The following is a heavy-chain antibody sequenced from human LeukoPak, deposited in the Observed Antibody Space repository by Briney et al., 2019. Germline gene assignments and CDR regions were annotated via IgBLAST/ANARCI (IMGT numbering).Heavy chain of an antibody. CDR3: AKDIAAAGFPYYYYYGMDV. D-gene: IGHD6-13*01. J-gene: IGHJ6*02. Sequence: GGSLRLSCAASGFTFDDYAMHWVRQAPGKGLEWVSGISWNSGSIGYADSVKGRFTISRDNSKNTLYLQMNSLRAEDTAVYYCAKDIAAAGFPYYYYYGMDVWGQGTTVTVSS. CDR2: ISWNSGSI. V-gene: IGHV3-9*01. CDR1: GFTFDDYA.